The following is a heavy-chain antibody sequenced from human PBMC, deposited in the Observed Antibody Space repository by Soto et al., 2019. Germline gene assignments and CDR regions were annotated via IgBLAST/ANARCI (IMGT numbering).Heavy chain of an antibody. CDR1: GFTFSIYA. V-gene: IGHV3-23*01. D-gene: IGHD3-22*01. Sequence: EVQVLESGGGLVQPGGSLRLSCAASGFTFSIYAMSWVRQAPGKGLEWVSGISGSGGSTNYADSVKGRFTISRDNSKNTLYLQMNSLRAEDTAVYYCAKDHEYYDSSSYYYWGQGTLVTVSS. J-gene: IGHJ4*02. CDR3: AKDHEYYDSSSYYY. CDR2: ISGSGGST.